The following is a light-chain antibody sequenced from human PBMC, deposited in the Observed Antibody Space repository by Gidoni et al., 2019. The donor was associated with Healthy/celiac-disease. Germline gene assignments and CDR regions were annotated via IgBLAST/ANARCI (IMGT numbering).Light chain of an antibody. CDR1: QSVSSSD. CDR3: QQYGSSPH. J-gene: IGKJ2*01. V-gene: IGKV3-20*01. CDR2: GAS. Sequence: EIVLTQSPDTLSLSPGERATLSCRASQSVSSSDLAWYQQKPCQAPRLLIYGASSRATGIPDRFSGSGSGTDFTLTISRLEPEDFAVYYCQQYGSSPHFXXXTKLEIK.